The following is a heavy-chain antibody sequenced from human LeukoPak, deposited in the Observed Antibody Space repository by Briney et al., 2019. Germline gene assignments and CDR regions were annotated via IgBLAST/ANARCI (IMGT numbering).Heavy chain of an antibody. J-gene: IGHJ4*02. V-gene: IGHV1-46*01. D-gene: IGHD3-22*01. CDR1: GYTFTSYY. CDR2: INPSGGST. CDR3: ARTYVYYYDSSGYYFVGVGPMVYFDY. Sequence: ASVKVSCKASGYTFTSYYMHWVRQAPGQGLEWMGIINPSGGSTSYAQKFQGRVTMTRDTSTSTVYMELSSLRSEDTAVYYCARTYVYYYDSSGYYFVGVGPMVYFDYWGQGTLVTVSS.